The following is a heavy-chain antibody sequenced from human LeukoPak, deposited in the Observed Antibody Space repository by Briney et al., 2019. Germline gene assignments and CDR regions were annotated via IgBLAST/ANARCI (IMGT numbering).Heavy chain of an antibody. J-gene: IGHJ4*02. D-gene: IGHD3-10*01. Sequence: GESLRLSCAGSGFTFPTYGMHWVRQAPGKGLEWVAVISYDGSNKYYADSVKGRFTISRDNSKNTLYLQMNSLRAEDTAVYYCAKGPIWFGELPNAYYFDYWGQGTLVTVSS. V-gene: IGHV3-30*18. CDR2: ISYDGSNK. CDR1: GFTFPTYG. CDR3: AKGPIWFGELPNAYYFDY.